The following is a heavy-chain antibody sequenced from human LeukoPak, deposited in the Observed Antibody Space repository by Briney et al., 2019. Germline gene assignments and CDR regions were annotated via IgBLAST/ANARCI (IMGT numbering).Heavy chain of an antibody. V-gene: IGHV3-21*01. Sequence: GSLRLSCAASGFTFSSYSMNWVRQAAGKGLEWVSSISSSSSYIYYADSVKGRFTISRDNAKNSLYLQMNSLRAEDTAVYYCARQVATRLDPWGQGTLVTVSS. J-gene: IGHJ5*02. CDR2: ISSSSSYI. CDR1: GFTFSSYS. CDR3: ARQVATRLDP. D-gene: IGHD5-12*01.